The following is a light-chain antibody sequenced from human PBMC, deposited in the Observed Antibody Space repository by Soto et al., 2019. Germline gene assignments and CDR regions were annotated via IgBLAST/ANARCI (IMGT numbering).Light chain of an antibody. V-gene: IGKV3-15*01. CDR3: HQYNNWPPLT. Sequence: EIVMTQSPATLSVSPGERATLSCRASQSVCSNLAWYQQKPGQAPRLLIYGASTRATGIPARFSGSGSGTEFTLTISSLQSEDYAVYYCHQYNNWPPLTFGQGTKVEIK. J-gene: IGKJ1*01. CDR2: GAS. CDR1: QSVCSN.